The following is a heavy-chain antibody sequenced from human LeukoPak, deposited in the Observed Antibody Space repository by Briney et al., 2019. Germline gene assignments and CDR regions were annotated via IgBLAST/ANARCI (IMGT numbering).Heavy chain of an antibody. CDR2: ISGDGGST. D-gene: IGHD2-2*01. CDR3: AKDRYCTSSSCYGPFDY. Sequence: PGGSLRLSCAASGFTVDDYAMHWDRQAPGKGLDWVSLISGDGGSTYYADSVKGRFTISRDNSKNSLYLQMNSLRTEDTALYYCAKDRYCTSSSCYGPFDYWGQGTLVTVSS. CDR1: GFTVDDYA. V-gene: IGHV3-43*02. J-gene: IGHJ4*02.